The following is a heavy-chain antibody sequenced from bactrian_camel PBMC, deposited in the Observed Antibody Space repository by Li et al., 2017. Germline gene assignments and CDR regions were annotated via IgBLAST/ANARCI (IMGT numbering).Heavy chain of an antibody. CDR2: ISTGDGTP. CDR1: EYPARC. D-gene: IGHD1*01. Sequence: HVQLVESGGGSVQAGGSLRLSCAASEYPARCMGWFRQAPGKEREGVAAISTGDGTPYYADSVKGRFTISRDSATNTLYLQMNSLKPEDTALYYCAADLGPCQVRGRNLVPRPTTFGYWGQGTQVTVS. V-gene: IGHV3S63*01. CDR3: AADLGPCQVRGRNLVPRPTTFGY. J-gene: IGHJ6*01.